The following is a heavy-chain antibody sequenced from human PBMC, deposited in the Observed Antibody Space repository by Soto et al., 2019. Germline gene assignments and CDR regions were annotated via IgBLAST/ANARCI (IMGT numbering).Heavy chain of an antibody. CDR1: GGSMRNYF. J-gene: IGHJ4*02. CDR2: IHYSGTT. CDR3: AAGEASSRNLAPYYLDF. Sequence: NPSETLSLTCTVSGGSMRNYFWTWIRQPPGKGLEWIGYIHYSGTTSFFPSYNPSLRSRVTISEDTSKNQFSLKLLSVTTAETAVYFCAAGEASSRNLAPYYLDFWGQGTLVTVSS. V-gene: IGHV4-59*01. D-gene: IGHD6-13*01.